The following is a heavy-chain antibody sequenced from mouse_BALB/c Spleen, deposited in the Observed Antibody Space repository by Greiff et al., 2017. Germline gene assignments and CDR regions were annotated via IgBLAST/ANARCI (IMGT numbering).Heavy chain of an antibody. J-gene: IGHJ1*01. D-gene: IGHD1-1*01. CDR1: GYSITSGYY. Sequence: EVHLVESGPGLVKPSQSLSLTCSVTGYSITSGYYWNWIRQFPGNKLEWMGYISYDGSNNYNPSLKNRISITRDTSKNQFFLKLNSVTTEDTATYYCARDPRSYYGSSYWYFDVWGAGTTVTVSS. CDR2: ISYDGSN. CDR3: ARDPRSYYGSSYWYFDV. V-gene: IGHV3-6*02.